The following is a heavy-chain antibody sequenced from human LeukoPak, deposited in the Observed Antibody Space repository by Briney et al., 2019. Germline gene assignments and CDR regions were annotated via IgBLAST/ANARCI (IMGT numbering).Heavy chain of an antibody. CDR3: ARSLAGLTGGFDY. Sequence: ASVKVSFKASGYTFTSFGFTWVRQAPGQGLEWMGWISAKKGNTNYAQKLQSRVTMTTDTSTGTAYMDLRSLRSDDTAVYYCARSLAGLTGGFDYWGQGTLVTVSS. CDR2: ISAKKGNT. CDR1: GYTFTSFG. V-gene: IGHV1-18*01. D-gene: IGHD6-19*01. J-gene: IGHJ4*02.